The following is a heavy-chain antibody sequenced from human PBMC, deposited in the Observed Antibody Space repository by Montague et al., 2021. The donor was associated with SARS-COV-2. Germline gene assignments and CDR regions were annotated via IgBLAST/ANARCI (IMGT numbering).Heavy chain of an antibody. CDR2: IKEDGSEK. CDR1: GFTFSSYW. D-gene: IGHD5-12*01. J-gene: IGHJ4*02. CDR3: ARDFAHYTGYVAGYFDY. Sequence: SLRLSCAASGFTFSSYWMSWVRQAPGKGPEWVASIKEDGSEKDYVESVKGRFTISRDNAKNSLHLQMNSLRADDTAVYYCARDFAHYTGYVAGYFDYWGQGTLVTVSS. V-gene: IGHV3-7*05.